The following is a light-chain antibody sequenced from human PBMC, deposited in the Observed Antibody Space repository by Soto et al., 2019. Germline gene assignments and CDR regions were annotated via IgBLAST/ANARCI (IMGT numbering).Light chain of an antibody. CDR2: GAS. J-gene: IGKJ5*01. Sequence: IVMRQSPPTLSVSLGARDTDYCRSSRSFSNNLARYQQKPGQAPRLLIYGASTRASGIPARFSGSGSRTDFILTISSLQSEDFAVYYCQQYNDWPPAITFGQGTRLE. CDR1: RSFSNN. V-gene: IGKV3-15*01. CDR3: QQYNDWPPAIT.